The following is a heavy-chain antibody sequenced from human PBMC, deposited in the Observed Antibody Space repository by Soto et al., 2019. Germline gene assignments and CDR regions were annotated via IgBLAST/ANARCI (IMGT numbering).Heavy chain of an antibody. V-gene: IGHV5-51*01. Sequence: PGESLKISCKGSGYSFTSYWIGWVRQMPGKGLEWMGIIYPGDSDTRYSPSFQGQVTISADKSISTAYLQWSSLKASDTAMYYCARQRRTDYDILTGYFPPLPLYYYYGMDVWGQGTTVTVSS. D-gene: IGHD3-9*01. CDR3: ARQRRTDYDILTGYFPPLPLYYYYGMDV. CDR2: IYPGDSDT. J-gene: IGHJ6*02. CDR1: GYSFTSYW.